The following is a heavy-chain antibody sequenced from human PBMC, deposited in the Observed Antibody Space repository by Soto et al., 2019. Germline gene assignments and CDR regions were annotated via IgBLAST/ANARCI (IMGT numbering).Heavy chain of an antibody. Sequence: GGSLRLSCAASGFTVSSNYMSWVRQAPGKGLEWVSVIYSGGSTYYVDSVKGRFTISRDNAKNSLYLQMNSLRAEDTAVYYCARRHYYGSGSYLYWGQGTLVTVSS. CDR1: GFTVSSNY. CDR2: IYSGGST. CDR3: ARRHYYGSGSYLY. J-gene: IGHJ4*02. D-gene: IGHD3-10*01. V-gene: IGHV3-53*01.